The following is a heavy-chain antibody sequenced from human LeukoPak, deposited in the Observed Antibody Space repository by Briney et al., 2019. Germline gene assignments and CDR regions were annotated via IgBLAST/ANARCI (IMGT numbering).Heavy chain of an antibody. J-gene: IGHJ5*02. CDR1: GGSFSGYY. CDR3: ARGRFMSGSGWYEHHWFDP. Sequence: SETLSLTCAVYGGSFSGYYWSWIRQPPGKGLEWIGEINHSGSTNYNPSLKSRVTISVDTSKNQFSLKLSSVTAADTAVYYCARGRFMSGSGWYEHHWFDPWGQGTLVTVSS. D-gene: IGHD6-19*01. V-gene: IGHV4-34*01. CDR2: INHSGST.